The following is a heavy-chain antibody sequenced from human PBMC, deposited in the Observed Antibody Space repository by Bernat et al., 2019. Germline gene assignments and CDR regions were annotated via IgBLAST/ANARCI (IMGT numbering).Heavy chain of an antibody. Sequence: QVQLQESGPGLVQPSETLSLTYTVSGGSISSSYWNWIRQPPGKGLEWIGYIDDTGSTNYNPSLKSRVTIALEKSKNQFTQKQTSVTAADTTLYYCAKGGPYNEFWGGYERHYYHYAIDVWGQGTTVTVS. J-gene: IGHJ6*02. CDR1: GGSISSSY. V-gene: IGHV4-59*01. CDR3: AKGGPYNEFWGGYERHYYHYAIDV. CDR2: IDDTGST. D-gene: IGHD3-3*01.